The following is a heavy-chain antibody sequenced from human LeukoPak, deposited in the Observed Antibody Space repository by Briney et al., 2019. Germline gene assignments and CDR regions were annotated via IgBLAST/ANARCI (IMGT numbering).Heavy chain of an antibody. Sequence: GGSLRLSCAASGFTFSNYYMNWVRQAPGKGLEWISSISGTSSYIFYADSLKGRFIVSRDNAKNSLFLQMNSLRAEDTAVYYWGRAGDYWGQGTLLTVSS. CDR2: ISGTSSYI. J-gene: IGHJ4*01. V-gene: IGHV3-21*06. CDR1: GFTFSNYY. D-gene: IGHD7-27*01. CDR3: GRAGDY.